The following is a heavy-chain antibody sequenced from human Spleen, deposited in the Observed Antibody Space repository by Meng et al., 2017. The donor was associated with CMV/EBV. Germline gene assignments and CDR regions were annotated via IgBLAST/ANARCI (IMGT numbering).Heavy chain of an antibody. J-gene: IGHJ3*02. V-gene: IGHV3-11*01. CDR3: ATFSRGDAFDI. Sequence: GGSLRLSCAASGFTFSDYHMSWIRQAPGKGLEWLSYISSSGDTMFYADSVKGRFTVSRDNAKKSLFLQMKSLRAEDTAVYYCATFSRGDAFDIWGQGTMVTVSS. D-gene: IGHD2/OR15-2a*01. CDR1: GFTFSDYH. CDR2: ISSSGDTM.